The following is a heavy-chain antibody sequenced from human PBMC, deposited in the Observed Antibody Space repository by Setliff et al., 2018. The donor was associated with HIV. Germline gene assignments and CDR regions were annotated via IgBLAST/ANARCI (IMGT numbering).Heavy chain of an antibody. CDR2: MKEDGTEK. CDR1: GFTFSPYY. Sequence: PGGSLRLSCAASGFTFSPYYMTWVRQAPGKGLEWVATMKEDGTEKSYVDSVKGRFTISRDNAQNSLYLQMNSLRAEDTAVYYCAREVVVVVATTDAFDIWGQGTMVTVSS. J-gene: IGHJ3*02. V-gene: IGHV3-7*03. CDR3: AREVVVVVATTDAFDI. D-gene: IGHD2-15*01.